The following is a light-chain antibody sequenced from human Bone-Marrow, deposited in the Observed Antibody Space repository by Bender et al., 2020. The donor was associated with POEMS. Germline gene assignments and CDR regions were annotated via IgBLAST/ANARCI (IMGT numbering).Light chain of an antibody. CDR3: CSYAGSNSFV. CDR2: EAT. V-gene: IGLV2-23*01. J-gene: IGLJ1*01. Sequence: QSGLTQPASVSGSPGQSITISCTEDSDDVGRYTYVSWYQQYPGKAPKLIIYEATKRPSGVSDRFSGSKSGNTASLTISGLQTEDEADYFCCSYAGSNSFVFGTGTRVAVL. CDR1: SDDVGRYTY.